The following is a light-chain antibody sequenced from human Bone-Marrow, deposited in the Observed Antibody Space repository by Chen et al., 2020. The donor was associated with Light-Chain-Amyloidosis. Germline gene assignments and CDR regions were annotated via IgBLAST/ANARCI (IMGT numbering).Light chain of an antibody. CDR2: AVS. CDR3: SSFTSSSSYV. V-gene: IGLV2-14*01. J-gene: IGLJ1*01. CDR1: SGDVGTYNY. Sequence: QSDLTQPASVSGSPGQSLTISCTGTSGDVGTYNYVSWYQQHPGKAPKVMIYAVSNRPSGVSNRFSGSKSGNTASLTISGLQAEDEADYYCSSFTSSSSYVFGPGTKFTVL.